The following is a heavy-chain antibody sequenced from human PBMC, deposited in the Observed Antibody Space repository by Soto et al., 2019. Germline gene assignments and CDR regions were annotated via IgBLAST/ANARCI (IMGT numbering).Heavy chain of an antibody. J-gene: IGHJ6*02. V-gene: IGHV6-1*01. D-gene: IGHD6-13*01. CDR2: TYYRSKWYN. CDR1: GDSVASNSAA. CDR3: ALSFILAAAGTHYSYGMDV. Sequence: PSQTLSLTGAIFGDSVASNSAAWNWIRQSPSRGLEWLGRTYYRSKWYNDYAVSVKSRITINPDTSKNQFSLQLNSVTPEDTAVYYCALSFILAAAGTHYSYGMDVWGQGTTVTVSS.